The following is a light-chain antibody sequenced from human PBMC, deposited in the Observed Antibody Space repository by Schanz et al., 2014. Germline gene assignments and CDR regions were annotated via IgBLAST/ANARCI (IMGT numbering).Light chain of an antibody. V-gene: IGLV2-14*03. CDR2: DVS. CDR3: QSYDSSLSAWV. J-gene: IGLJ3*02. CDR1: SSDVGGYKY. Sequence: QSALTQPASVSGSPGQSITISCTGTSSDVGGYKYVSWYQQHPGKAPKLMIYDVSDRPSGVPDRFSGSKSDTSASLAITGLQAEDEADYYCQSYDSSLSAWVFGGGTKLTVL.